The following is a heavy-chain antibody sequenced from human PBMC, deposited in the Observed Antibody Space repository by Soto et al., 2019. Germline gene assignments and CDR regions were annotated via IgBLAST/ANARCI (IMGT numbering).Heavy chain of an antibody. Sequence: QVQLVQSGAEAKKPGASVKVSCKASGYTFTSYGISWVRQAPGQGLEWMGWISAYNGNTNYAQKLQGRVTMTTDTSTSTAYRELRSLRSDDTAVYYCAREVGAVAGTRLGWFDPWGQGTLVTVSS. CDR3: AREVGAVAGTRLGWFDP. CDR1: GYTFTSYG. D-gene: IGHD6-19*01. V-gene: IGHV1-18*01. J-gene: IGHJ5*02. CDR2: ISAYNGNT.